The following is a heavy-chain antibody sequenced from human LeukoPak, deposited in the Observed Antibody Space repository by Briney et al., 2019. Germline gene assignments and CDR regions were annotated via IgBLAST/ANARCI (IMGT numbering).Heavy chain of an antibody. D-gene: IGHD5-12*01. Sequence: ASVKVSCKASGSTFNNYAINWVRQAPGQGLEWMGGIIPIFGTANYAQKFQGRVTITADKSTSTAYMELSSLRSEDTAVYYCARVQYSGYDYSDYWGQGTLVTVSS. V-gene: IGHV1-69*06. CDR2: IIPIFGTA. CDR1: GSTFNNYA. J-gene: IGHJ4*02. CDR3: ARVQYSGYDYSDY.